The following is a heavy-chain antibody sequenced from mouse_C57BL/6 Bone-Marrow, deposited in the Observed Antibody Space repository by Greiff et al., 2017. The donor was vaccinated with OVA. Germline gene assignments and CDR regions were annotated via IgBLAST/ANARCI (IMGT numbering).Heavy chain of an antibody. CDR1: GYTFTSYW. Sequence: VQLQQPGAELVRPGPSVKLSCTASGYTFTSYWMHWVKQRPGQGLEWIGVIDPSDSYTNYNQKFKSTATLTVDTSSSTSDTQLSSLTSEDSAVYYCASVGRSYAWYFDVWGTGTTVTVSS. CDR2: IDPSDSYT. D-gene: IGHD1-1*01. CDR3: ASVGRSYAWYFDV. V-gene: IGHV1-59*01. J-gene: IGHJ1*03.